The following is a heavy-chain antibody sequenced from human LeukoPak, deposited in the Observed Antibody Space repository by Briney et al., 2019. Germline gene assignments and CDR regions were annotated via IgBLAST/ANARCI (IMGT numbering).Heavy chain of an antibody. CDR2: IYYSGST. Sequence: SETLSLTCTVSGGSVSSGSYYWSWIRQPPGKGLERIGYIYYSGSTNYNPSLKSRVTISVDTSKNQFSLKLSSVTAADTAVYYCARGQGYSYGYNWFDPWGQGTLVTVSS. CDR3: ARGQGYSYGYNWFDP. D-gene: IGHD5-18*01. CDR1: GGSVSSGSYY. J-gene: IGHJ5*02. V-gene: IGHV4-61*01.